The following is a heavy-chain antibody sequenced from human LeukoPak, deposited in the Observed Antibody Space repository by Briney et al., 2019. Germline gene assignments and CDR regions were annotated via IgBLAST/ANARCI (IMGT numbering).Heavy chain of an antibody. J-gene: IGHJ4*02. CDR1: GGSFSVYY. CDR2: INHSGST. Sequence: PSETLSLTCAVYGGSFSVYYWSWIRQPPGKGLEWIGEINHSGSTNYNPSLKSRVTISVDTSKNQFSLKLSSVTAADTAVYYCARGDYGDFPDYFDYWGQGTLVTVSS. D-gene: IGHD4-17*01. CDR3: ARGDYGDFPDYFDY. V-gene: IGHV4-34*01.